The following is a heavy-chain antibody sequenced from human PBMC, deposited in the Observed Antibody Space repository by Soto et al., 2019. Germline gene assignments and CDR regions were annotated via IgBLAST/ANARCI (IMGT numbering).Heavy chain of an antibody. CDR2: INPNNGNT. J-gene: IGHJ5*02. D-gene: IGHD4-4*01. V-gene: IGHV1-8*01. CDR3: ARRSVVTRGGFDH. CDR1: GYSFTTYD. Sequence: QVQLVQSGAEVKKPGASVRVSCKDSGYSFTTYDINWVRQATGQWLEWMGWINPNNGNTGYAQKFQGRVTLTRTTSISTADMELSSLRSGDPAVYYCARRSVVTRGGFDHWGQGTLVSVSS.